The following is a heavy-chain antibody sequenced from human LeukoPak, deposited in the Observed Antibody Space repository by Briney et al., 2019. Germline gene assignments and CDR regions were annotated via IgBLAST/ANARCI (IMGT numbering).Heavy chain of an antibody. CDR3: ARVLLWFGLEGSDY. CDR1: GFIFSTYA. V-gene: IGHV3-48*01. D-gene: IGHD3-10*01. Sequence: GGSLRLSCAASGFIFSTYAMSWVRQAPGKGLEWVSYISSSSSTIYYADSVKGRFTISRDNAKNSLYLQMNSLRAEDTAVYYCARVLLWFGLEGSDYWGQGTLVTVSS. CDR2: ISSSSSTI. J-gene: IGHJ4*02.